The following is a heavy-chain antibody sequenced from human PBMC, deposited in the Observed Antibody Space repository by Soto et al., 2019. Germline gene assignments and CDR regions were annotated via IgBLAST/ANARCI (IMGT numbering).Heavy chain of an antibody. D-gene: IGHD2-15*01. J-gene: IGHJ6*03. CDR2: IKSKTDGGTT. CDR1: GFTFSNAW. CDR3: TTDCSGGSCYPYYMDV. Sequence: GGSLRLSCAASGFTFSNAWMSWVRQAPGKGLEWVGRIKSKTDGGTTDYAAPVKGRFTISRDDSKNTLYLQMNSLKTEDTAVYYCTTDCSGGSCYPYYMDVWGKGTTVTVSS. V-gene: IGHV3-15*01.